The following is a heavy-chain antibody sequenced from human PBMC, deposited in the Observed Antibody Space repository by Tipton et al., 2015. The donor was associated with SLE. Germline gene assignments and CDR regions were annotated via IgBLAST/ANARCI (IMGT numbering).Heavy chain of an antibody. CDR3: AKDGGSYHYYGMDV. J-gene: IGHJ6*02. CDR1: GFTFSSYG. D-gene: IGHD1-26*01. V-gene: IGHV3-30*18. Sequence: SLRLSCAASGFTFSSYGMHWVRQAPGKGLEWVAVIWYDGSNKYYADSVKGRFTISRDNSKNTRYLQMNSLRAEDTVVYYCAKDGGSYHYYGMDVWGQGTTATVSS. CDR2: IWYDGSNK.